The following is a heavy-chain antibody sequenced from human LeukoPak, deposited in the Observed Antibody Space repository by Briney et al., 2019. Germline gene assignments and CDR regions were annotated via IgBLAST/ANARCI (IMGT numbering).Heavy chain of an antibody. CDR3: ARDQPGSSRNVDY. CDR2: ISSSSSTI. Sequence: GGSLRLSCAASGFTFSSYSMNWVRQAPGKGLEWVSYISSSSSTIYYADSVKGRFTISRDNAKNSLYLQMNSLRAEDTAVYYCARDQPGSSRNVDYWGQGTLVTVSS. V-gene: IGHV3-48*01. J-gene: IGHJ4*02. D-gene: IGHD1-26*01. CDR1: GFTFSSYS.